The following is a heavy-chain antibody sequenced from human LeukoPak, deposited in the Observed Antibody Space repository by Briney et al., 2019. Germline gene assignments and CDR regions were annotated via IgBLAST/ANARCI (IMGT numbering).Heavy chain of an antibody. V-gene: IGHV1-18*01. CDR1: GYTFTSYG. CDR2: ISAYNGNT. Sequence: ASVKVSCKASGYTFTSYGISWVRQAPGQGLEWMGWISAYNGNTNYAQKLQGRVTMTTDTSTSTAYMELRRLRSDDTAVYYCARDSGLDGDSSGYIDYWGQGTLVTVSS. J-gene: IGHJ4*02. CDR3: ARDSGLDGDSSGYIDY. D-gene: IGHD3-22*01.